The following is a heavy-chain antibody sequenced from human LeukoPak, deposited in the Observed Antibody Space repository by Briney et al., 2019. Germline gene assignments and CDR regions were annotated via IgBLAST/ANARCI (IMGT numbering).Heavy chain of an antibody. CDR1: GFIFGKYA. Sequence: PGGSLRLSCVGSGFIFGKYAMTWVRQAPGKGLEWVSTISGGGDSTWNADSVKGRFTVSRDNSKNTLYLQMSSLRVEDTAVYYCAMRGSSETRWYPFDYWGQGTLVTVSS. CDR2: ISGGGDST. CDR3: AMRGSSETRWYPFDY. V-gene: IGHV3-23*01. J-gene: IGHJ4*02. D-gene: IGHD2-15*01.